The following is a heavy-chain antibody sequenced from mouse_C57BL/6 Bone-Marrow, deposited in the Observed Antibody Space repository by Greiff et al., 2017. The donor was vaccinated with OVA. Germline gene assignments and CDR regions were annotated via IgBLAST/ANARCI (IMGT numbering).Heavy chain of an antibody. Sequence: LQESGAELARPGASVKLSCKASGYTFTSYGISWVKQRTGQGLEWIGEIYPRSGDTYYNEKFKGKATLTADKSSSTAYMELRSLTSEDSAVYFCARYLLGGYFDVWGTGTTVTVSS. V-gene: IGHV1-81*01. D-gene: IGHD1-1*01. J-gene: IGHJ1*03. CDR3: ARYLLGGYFDV. CDR1: GYTFTSYG. CDR2: IYPRSGDT.